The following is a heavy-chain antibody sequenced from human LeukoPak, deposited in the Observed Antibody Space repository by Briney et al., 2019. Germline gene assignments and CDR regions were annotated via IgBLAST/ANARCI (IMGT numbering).Heavy chain of an antibody. J-gene: IGHJ4*02. CDR3: ARDEPEXCXXTSCYSSDY. Sequence: SVKVSCKASGGTFSSYAISWVRQAPGQGLEWMGGIIPIFGTANYAQKFQGRVTITADESTSTAYMELSSLRSEDTAVYYCARDEPEXCXXTSCYSSDYWGQGTLVTVSS. V-gene: IGHV1-69*13. CDR1: GGTFSSYA. D-gene: IGHD2-2*01. CDR2: IIPIFGTA.